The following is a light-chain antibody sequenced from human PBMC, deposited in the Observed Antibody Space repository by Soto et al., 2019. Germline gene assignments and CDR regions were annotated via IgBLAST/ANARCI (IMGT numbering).Light chain of an antibody. CDR3: QQSNSYPWT. CDR2: KAS. CDR1: QSISSW. V-gene: IGKV1-5*03. J-gene: IGKJ1*01. Sequence: IELTQSPSTRSASVGDRVTITCRASQSISSWLAWYQQKTGKAPKILIYKASSLESGVPSRFRGSGSGTECTLTITRLQPDDVSTYDCQQSNSYPWTFGQGTQVEIK.